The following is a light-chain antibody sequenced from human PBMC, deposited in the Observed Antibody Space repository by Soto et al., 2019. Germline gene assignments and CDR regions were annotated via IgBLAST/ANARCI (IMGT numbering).Light chain of an antibody. CDR2: GAS. J-gene: IGKJ4*01. CDR3: QQFSSYPLT. Sequence: EIVLTQSPGTLSLSPGERATLSCRATQTISSNYVAWYQQKPGQAPKLLIHGASTRATGIPDRFSGSGSGTDFTLTISRLEPEDFAVYYCQQFSSYPLTFGGGTKGDIK. CDR1: QTISSNY. V-gene: IGKV3-20*01.